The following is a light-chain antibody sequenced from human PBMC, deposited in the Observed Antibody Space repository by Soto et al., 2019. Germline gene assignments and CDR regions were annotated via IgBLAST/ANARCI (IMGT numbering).Light chain of an antibody. CDR2: NVY. V-gene: IGLV2-14*03. CDR3: SAYTVSRTYV. Sequence: QSVLTQPASVSGSPGQSITISCNGTSSDVGAYNFVSWHHQHPGKAPKLMIYNVYDRPSGISYRFSGSKSGNTASLTISGLQGEDEADYYCSAYTVSRTYVFGTGTKVTGL. J-gene: IGLJ1*01. CDR1: SSDVGAYNF.